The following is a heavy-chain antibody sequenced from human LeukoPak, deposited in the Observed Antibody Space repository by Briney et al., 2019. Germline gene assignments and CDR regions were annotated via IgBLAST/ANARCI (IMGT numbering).Heavy chain of an antibody. D-gene: IGHD2-21*02. V-gene: IGHV4-59*01. CDR1: GSSISSCY. CDR3: ARDLRGDYFYYYGMDV. J-gene: IGHJ6*04. CDR2: IYYSGST. Sequence: SETLSLTCTVSGSSISSCYWSWIRQPPGKGLEWIGYIYYSGSTNYNPSLKSRVTISVDTSKNQFSLKLSSVTAADTAVYYCARDLRGDYFYYYGMDVWGKGTTVTVSS.